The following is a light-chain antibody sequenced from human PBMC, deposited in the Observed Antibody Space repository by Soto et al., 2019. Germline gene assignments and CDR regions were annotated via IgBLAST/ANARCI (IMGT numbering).Light chain of an antibody. V-gene: IGKV3-20*01. CDR3: QQYGSSS. J-gene: IGKJ3*01. CDR1: QSVDIN. CDR2: GAS. Sequence: EIVLTQSPGTLSVSPGDRVTLSCRASQSVDINLAWYQQRAGQAPRLLIYGASSRATGIPDRFRGSGSGTDFTLTISRLEPEDFAVYYCQQYGSSSFGPGTKVDIK.